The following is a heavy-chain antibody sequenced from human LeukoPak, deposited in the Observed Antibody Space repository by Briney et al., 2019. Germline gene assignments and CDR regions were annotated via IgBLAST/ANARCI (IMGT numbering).Heavy chain of an antibody. CDR2: ISANNGNT. V-gene: IGHV1-18*01. CDR1: GYTFTSTSYG. CDR3: ARDRDRSGSQSY. Sequence: GASEKVSCKASGYTFTSTSYGISWVRQAPGQGLEWMGWISANNGNTKYAQKLQGRVTMTTDTSTSTAYMELRTLRSDDTAVYYCARDRDRSGSQSYWGQGTLVTVSS. J-gene: IGHJ4*02. D-gene: IGHD1-26*01.